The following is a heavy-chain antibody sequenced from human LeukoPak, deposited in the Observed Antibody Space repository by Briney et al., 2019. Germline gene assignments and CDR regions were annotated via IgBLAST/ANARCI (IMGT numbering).Heavy chain of an antibody. CDR3: ALHANYYGSGSYPYNWFDP. V-gene: IGHV4-34*01. CDR2: INHSGST. D-gene: IGHD3-10*01. J-gene: IGHJ5*02. Sequence: KTSETLSLTCAVYGGSFSGYYWSWIRQPPGKGLEWIGAINHSGSTNYNPSLKSRVTISVDTSKNQFSLKLSSVTAADTAVYYCALHANYYGSGSYPYNWFDPWGQGTLVTVSS. CDR1: GGSFSGYY.